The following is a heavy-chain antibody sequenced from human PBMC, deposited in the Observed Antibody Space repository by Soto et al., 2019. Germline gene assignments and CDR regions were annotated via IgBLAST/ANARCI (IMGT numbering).Heavy chain of an antibody. CDR2: ISSSSSYI. V-gene: IGHV3-21*01. Sequence: PGGSLRLSCAASGFTFSSYSMNWVRQAPGKGLEWVSSISSSSSYIYYADSVKGRFTISRDNAKNSLYLQMNSLRAEDTAVYYCARDNIVVVVAATFFDYWGQGTLVTVSS. J-gene: IGHJ4*02. CDR1: GFTFSSYS. CDR3: ARDNIVVVVAATFFDY. D-gene: IGHD2-15*01.